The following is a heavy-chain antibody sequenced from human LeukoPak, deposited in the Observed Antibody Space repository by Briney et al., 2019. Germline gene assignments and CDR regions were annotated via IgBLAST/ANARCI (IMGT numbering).Heavy chain of an antibody. CDR2: ISSSGSTI. CDR1: GFTSSDYY. J-gene: IGHJ3*02. D-gene: IGHD3-10*01. CDR3: ARDVPSRTYYYGSGSLDAFDI. V-gene: IGHV3-11*01. Sequence: GGSLRLSCAASGFTSSDYYMSWIRQAPGKGLEWVSYISSSGSTIYYADSVKGRFTISRDNAKNSLYLQMNSLRAEDTAVYYCARDVPSRTYYYGSGSLDAFDIWGQGTMLTVSS.